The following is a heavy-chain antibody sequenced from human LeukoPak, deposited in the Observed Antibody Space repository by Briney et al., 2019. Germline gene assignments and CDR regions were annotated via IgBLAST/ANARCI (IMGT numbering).Heavy chain of an antibody. D-gene: IGHD5-12*01. Sequence: PGGSLRLSCAASGFTFSSYGMHWVRQAPGKGLEWVAFIRYDGSNKYYADSVKGRFTISRDNSKNTLYLQMNSLRAEDTAVYYCAKQPRSGYDGGYYYYYYMDVWGKGTTVTVSS. CDR2: IRYDGSNK. CDR1: GFTFSSYG. CDR3: AKQPRSGYDGGYYYYYYMDV. V-gene: IGHV3-30*02. J-gene: IGHJ6*03.